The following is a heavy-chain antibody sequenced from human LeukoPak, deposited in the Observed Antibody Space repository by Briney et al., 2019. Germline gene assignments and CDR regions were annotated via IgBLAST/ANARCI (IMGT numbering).Heavy chain of an antibody. J-gene: IGHJ4*02. CDR2: ISYDGSNK. Sequence: RSGGSLRLSCAASGFTFSSYGMHWVRQAPGKGLEWVAVISYDGSNKYYADSVKGRFTISRDNSKNTLYLQMNSLRAEDTAVYYCTRSPDGVDYWGQGTLVTVSS. CDR3: TRSPDGVDY. CDR1: GFTFSSYG. V-gene: IGHV3-30*03. D-gene: IGHD3-10*01.